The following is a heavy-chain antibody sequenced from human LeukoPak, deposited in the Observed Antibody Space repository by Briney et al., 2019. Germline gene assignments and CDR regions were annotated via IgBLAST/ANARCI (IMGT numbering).Heavy chain of an antibody. J-gene: IGHJ6*03. V-gene: IGHV4-39*07. CDR1: GGSISSSSYY. CDR3: ARELVAENYYYYMDV. CDR2: IYYSGST. D-gene: IGHD3-9*01. Sequence: SETLSLTCTVSGGSISSSSYYWGWIRQPPGKGLEWIGSIYYSGSTYYNPSLKSRVTISVDTSKNQFSLKLSSVTAADTAVYYCARELVAENYYYYMDVWGKGTTVTVSS.